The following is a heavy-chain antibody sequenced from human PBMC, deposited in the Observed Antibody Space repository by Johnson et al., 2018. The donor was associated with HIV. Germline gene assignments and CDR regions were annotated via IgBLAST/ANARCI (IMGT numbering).Heavy chain of an antibody. V-gene: IGHV3-30*02. J-gene: IGHJ3*02. CDR1: AFTFSSFG. D-gene: IGHD3-22*01. Sequence: QVQLVESGGGVVQPGGSLRLSCAASAFTFSSFGMHWVRQAPGTGLAWVSFIRSDGINKYYVDSVKGRFTISRDNSKNTLYLQMNSLRAEDTATYYCAKTISGFYLYDAFDIWGQGTMVTVSS. CDR2: IRSDGINK. CDR3: AKTISGFYLYDAFDI.